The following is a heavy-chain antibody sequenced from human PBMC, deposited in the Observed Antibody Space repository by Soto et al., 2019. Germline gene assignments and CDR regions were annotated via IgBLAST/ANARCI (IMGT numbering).Heavy chain of an antibody. CDR1: GNTVPNYA. D-gene: IGHD2-21*02. CDR3: SRGGHITVVTASFDF. V-gene: IGHV1-46*03. CDR2: IHPSGGGA. J-gene: IGHJ4*02. Sequence: ASVKVSCKASGNTVPNYAIHWVRQAPGQGLEWMGMIHPSGGGATYAQKFLGRVTMTRDTSTSTVFMELSSLRSEDTAIYYCSRGGHITVVTASFDFWGQGTLVTVPQ.